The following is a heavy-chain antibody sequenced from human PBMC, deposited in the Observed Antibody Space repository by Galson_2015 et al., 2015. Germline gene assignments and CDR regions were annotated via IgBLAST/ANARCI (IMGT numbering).Heavy chain of an antibody. Sequence: SLRLSCAASGFTFSSYGMHWVRQAPGKGLEWVAVISYDGSNKYYADSVKGRFTISRDNSKNTLYLQMNSLRAEDTAVYYCAKDRYYYGSGSYYSNYYGMDVWGQGTTVTVSS. CDR1: GFTFSSYG. D-gene: IGHD3-10*01. V-gene: IGHV3-30*18. CDR3: AKDRYYYGSGSYYSNYYGMDV. CDR2: ISYDGSNK. J-gene: IGHJ6*02.